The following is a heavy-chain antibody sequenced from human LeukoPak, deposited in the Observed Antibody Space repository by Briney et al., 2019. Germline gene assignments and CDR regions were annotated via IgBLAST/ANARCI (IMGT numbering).Heavy chain of an antibody. Sequence: SETLSLTCTVSGGSISSYYWSWIRQPPGKGLEWIGYIYYSGSTNYNPSLKSRVTISVDTSKNQFSRKLSSVTAADTAVYYCARGGSRRGYSGYVDYWGQGTLVTVSS. J-gene: IGHJ4*02. CDR1: GGSISSYY. CDR3: ARGGSRRGYSGYVDY. V-gene: IGHV4-59*01. D-gene: IGHD5-12*01. CDR2: IYYSGST.